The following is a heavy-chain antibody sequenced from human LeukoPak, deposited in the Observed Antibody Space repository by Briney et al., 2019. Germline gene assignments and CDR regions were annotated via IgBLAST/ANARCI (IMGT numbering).Heavy chain of an antibody. V-gene: IGHV4-59*01. CDR3: ASGLSIAAATY. Sequence: SETLSLTCSVSGGSISNYYWNWFRQPPGKGLEWIAYLYYGGNTNYNPSLKSRVTISVDTSKNEFSLKLSSVTAADTAVYYCASGLSIAAATYWGQGTLVTVSS. J-gene: IGHJ4*02. CDR1: GGSISNYY. CDR2: LYYGGNT. D-gene: IGHD6-13*01.